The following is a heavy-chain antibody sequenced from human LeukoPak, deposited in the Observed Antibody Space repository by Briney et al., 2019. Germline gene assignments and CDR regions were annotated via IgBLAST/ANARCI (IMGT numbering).Heavy chain of an antibody. D-gene: IGHD6-13*01. CDR2: IYYSGST. J-gene: IGHJ3*02. Sequence: SETPSLTCTVSGGSISSYYWSWIRQPPGKGLEWIGYIYYSGSTNYNPSLENRVTISVDASKNEFSLKLSSVTAADPAVYYCARDGTSPYSRATGWAFDIWGQGTMVTVSS. V-gene: IGHV4-59*01. CDR3: ARDGTSPYSRATGWAFDI. CDR1: GGSISSYY.